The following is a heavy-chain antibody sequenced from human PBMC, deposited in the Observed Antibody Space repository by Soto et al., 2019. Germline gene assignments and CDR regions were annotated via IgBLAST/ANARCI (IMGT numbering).Heavy chain of an antibody. CDR1: GHTLTELS. D-gene: IGHD2-15*01. Sequence: ASVKVSCKISGHTLTELSIHWVRQAPGKGLEWMGGFDPEGGEAIYAQKWHGRVTVTEDTVTDTAYMELSGLNSDDTAVYYCARTVVADYDQPQLDWGQGTLVTVSS. V-gene: IGHV1-24*01. CDR2: FDPEGGEA. CDR3: ARTVVADYDQPQLD. J-gene: IGHJ4*02.